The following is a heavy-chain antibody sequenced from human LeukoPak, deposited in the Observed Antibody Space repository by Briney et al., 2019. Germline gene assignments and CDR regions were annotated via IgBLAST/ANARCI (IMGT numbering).Heavy chain of an antibody. Sequence: SETLSLTCTVSGGSISSGDYYWSWIRQPPGKGLEWIGYIYYSGSTYYNPSLKSRVTISVDTAKNQFSLKLSSVTAADTAVYYCARAGIVATFYAFDIWGQGTMVTVSS. D-gene: IGHD5-12*01. V-gene: IGHV4-30-4*01. CDR3: ARAGIVATFYAFDI. CDR2: IYYSGST. CDR1: GGSISSGDYY. J-gene: IGHJ3*02.